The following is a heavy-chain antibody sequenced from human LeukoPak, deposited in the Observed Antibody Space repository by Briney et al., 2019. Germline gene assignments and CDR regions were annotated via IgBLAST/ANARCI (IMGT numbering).Heavy chain of an antibody. Sequence: PGGSLRLSCAASGFIFSSYWMSWVRQGPGKGLEWVANIKQDGSEKYYVDSVKGRFTISRDNSKNTLYLQMNSLRAEDAAVYYCAKEGTCSSTSCYLIDYWGQGTLVTVSS. CDR2: IKQDGSEK. CDR3: AKEGTCSSTSCYLIDY. CDR1: GFIFSSYW. J-gene: IGHJ4*02. V-gene: IGHV3-7*03. D-gene: IGHD2-2*01.